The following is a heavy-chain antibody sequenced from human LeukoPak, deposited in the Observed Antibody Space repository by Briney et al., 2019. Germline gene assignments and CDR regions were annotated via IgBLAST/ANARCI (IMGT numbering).Heavy chain of an antibody. D-gene: IGHD6-19*01. CDR1: GFTFSSYG. Sequence: PGGSLRLSCAASGFTFSSYGMHWVRQAPGKGLEWVAVIWYDGSNKYYADSVKGRFTISRDNSKNTLYLQMNSLRAEDTAVYYCARWGYSSGWEPFDYWGQGTLVTVSS. CDR3: ARWGYSSGWEPFDY. CDR2: IWYDGSNK. V-gene: IGHV3-33*01. J-gene: IGHJ4*02.